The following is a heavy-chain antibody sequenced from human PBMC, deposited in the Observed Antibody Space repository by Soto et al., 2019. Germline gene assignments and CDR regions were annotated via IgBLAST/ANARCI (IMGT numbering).Heavy chain of an antibody. D-gene: IGHD6-19*01. CDR1: GGSISSMSYF. V-gene: IGHV4-39*01. Sequence: QLQLQESGPGLVKPSENLFLTCTVSGGSISSMSYFWGWIRQPPGKGLEWIESVSCNVRTYYNPSLTSRLTLSADTPKNQFFLKLRSVTAADPAVYYCARHAVDEAYSSGWSFDSWGQGTLVTVSS. CDR3: ARHAVDEAYSSGWSFDS. CDR2: VSCNVRT. J-gene: IGHJ4*02.